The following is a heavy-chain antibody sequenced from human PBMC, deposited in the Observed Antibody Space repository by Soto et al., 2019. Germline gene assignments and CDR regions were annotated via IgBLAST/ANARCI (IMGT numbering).Heavy chain of an antibody. Sequence: QVQLQESGPGLVKPSETLSLTCTDSGGSISSYYWSWIRQPPGKGLEWIGYIHYSGSTNYNPSLTGRVTISVDSSESQCSLKLSSVTAADTAVYYCAREVYYDFWSGYYVGYFSYWGKGTLVTVSS. CDR1: GGSISSYY. CDR3: AREVYYDFWSGYYVGYFSY. CDR2: IHYSGST. D-gene: IGHD3-3*01. V-gene: IGHV4-59*01. J-gene: IGHJ4*02.